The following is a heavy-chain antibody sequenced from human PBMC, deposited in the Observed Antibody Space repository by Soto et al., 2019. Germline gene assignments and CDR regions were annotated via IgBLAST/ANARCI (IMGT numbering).Heavy chain of an antibody. J-gene: IGHJ6*02. V-gene: IGHV1-18*01. Sequence: GASVKVSCKASGYTFTSYGISWVRQAPGQGLEWMGWISAYNGNTNYAQKLQGRVTMTTDTSTSTAYMELRSLRSDDTAVYYCARGAVLRFLEWPAGRRKDYYYYYGMDVWGQGTTVTVSS. CDR3: ARGAVLRFLEWPAGRRKDYYYYYGMDV. CDR1: GYTFTSYG. CDR2: ISAYNGNT. D-gene: IGHD3-3*01.